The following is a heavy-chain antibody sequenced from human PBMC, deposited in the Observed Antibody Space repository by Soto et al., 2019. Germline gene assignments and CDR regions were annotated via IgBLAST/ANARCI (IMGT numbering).Heavy chain of an antibody. D-gene: IGHD4-17*01. CDR3: ARDRLGVVYGDSGFDP. J-gene: IGHJ5*02. CDR1: GYTFTSYG. Sequence: QVQLVQSGAEVKKPGASVKVSCRASGYTFTSYGISWVRQAPGQGLEWMGWISAYNGNTNYAQKLQGRVTMTTDTSTSTAYMELRSLRSDDTAVYYCARDRLGVVYGDSGFDPWGQGTLVTVSS. CDR2: ISAYNGNT. V-gene: IGHV1-18*01.